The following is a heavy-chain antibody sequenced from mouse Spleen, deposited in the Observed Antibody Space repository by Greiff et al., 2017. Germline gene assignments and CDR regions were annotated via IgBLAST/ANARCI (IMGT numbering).Heavy chain of an antibody. J-gene: IGHJ2*01. V-gene: IGHV5-9*04. D-gene: IGHD2-5*01. CDR1: GFTFSSYT. CDR3: ASHSNYDVFDY. Sequence: EVQVVESGGGLVKPGGSLKLSCAASGFTFSSYTMSWVRQTPAKRLEWVATISSGGGNTYYPDSVKGRFTISRDNARNTLYLQMSSLRSEDTAMYYCASHSNYDVFDYWGQGTTLTVSS. CDR2: ISSGGGNT.